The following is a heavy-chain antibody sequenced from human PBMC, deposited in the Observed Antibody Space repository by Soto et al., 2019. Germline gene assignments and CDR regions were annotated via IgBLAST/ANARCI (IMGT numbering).Heavy chain of an antibody. CDR1: GGSFSGYY. J-gene: IGHJ5*02. D-gene: IGHD3-3*01. V-gene: IGHV4-34*01. CDR2: INHSGST. CDR3: ARGYYDFWSGYYLS. Sequence: SETLSLTCAVYGGSFSGYYWSWIRQPPGKGLEWIGEINHSGSTNYNPSLKSRVTISVDTSKNQFSLKLSSVTAADTAVYYCARGYYDFWSGYYLSWGQGTLVTVSS.